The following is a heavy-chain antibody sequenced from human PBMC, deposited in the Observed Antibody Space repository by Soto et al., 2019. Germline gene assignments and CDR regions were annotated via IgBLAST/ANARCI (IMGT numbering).Heavy chain of an antibody. CDR1: GYTFTSYG. Sequence: EASVKVSCKASGYTFTSYGIIWVRQAPGQGLEWMGWISAYNGNTNYAQKLQGRVTMTTDTSTSTAYMELRSLRSDDTAVYYCASLKMAAAGIEDYYYYGMDVWGQGTTVTVSS. CDR3: ASLKMAAAGIEDYYYYGMDV. D-gene: IGHD6-13*01. V-gene: IGHV1-18*01. J-gene: IGHJ6*02. CDR2: ISAYNGNT.